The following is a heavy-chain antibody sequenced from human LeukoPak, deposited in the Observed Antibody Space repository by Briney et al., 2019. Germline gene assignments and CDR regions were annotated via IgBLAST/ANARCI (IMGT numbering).Heavy chain of an antibody. V-gene: IGHV1-46*01. CDR3: AREGGYEADAFDI. CDR1: GHTFTSYY. Sequence: ASVKVSCKASGHTFTSYYMHWVRQAPGQGLEWMGIINPSGGSTSYAQKFKGRVTMTRDMSTSTVYMELSSLRSEDTAVYYCAREGGYEADAFDIWGQGTMVTVSS. CDR2: INPSGGST. D-gene: IGHD5-12*01. J-gene: IGHJ3*02.